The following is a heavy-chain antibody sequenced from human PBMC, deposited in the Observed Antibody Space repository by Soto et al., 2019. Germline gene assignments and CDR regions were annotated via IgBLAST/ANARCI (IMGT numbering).Heavy chain of an antibody. CDR3: AKLSRGLYCSGGSCPLPYYFDY. D-gene: IGHD2-15*01. Sequence: GALRLSCAASGFTFSSYAMSWVRQAPGKGLEWVSAISGSGGSTYYADSVKGRFTISRDNSKNTLYLQMNSLRAEDTAVYYCAKLSRGLYCSGGSCPLPYYFDYWGQGTLVTVSS. CDR1: GFTFSSYA. V-gene: IGHV3-23*01. J-gene: IGHJ4*02. CDR2: ISGSGGST.